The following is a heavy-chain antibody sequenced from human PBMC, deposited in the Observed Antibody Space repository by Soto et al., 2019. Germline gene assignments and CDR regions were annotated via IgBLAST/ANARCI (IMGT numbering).Heavy chain of an antibody. Sequence: PSQTLSLTCVISGDSVSSNSAAWNWIRQSPSRGLEWLGRTYYRSKWYNDYAVSVKSRITINPDTSKNQFSLQLNSVTPEDTAVYYCARDKNVVPAAPDYGMDVWGQGTTVTVSS. CDR2: TYYRSKWYN. CDR3: ARDKNVVPAAPDYGMDV. CDR1: GDSVSSNSAA. V-gene: IGHV6-1*01. J-gene: IGHJ6*02. D-gene: IGHD2-2*01.